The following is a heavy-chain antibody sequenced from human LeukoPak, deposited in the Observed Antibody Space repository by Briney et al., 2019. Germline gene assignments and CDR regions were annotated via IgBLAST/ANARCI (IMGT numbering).Heavy chain of an antibody. V-gene: IGHV3-30*04. CDR1: GFTFSSYA. CDR2: ISYDGSNK. CDR3: ARDYYGSGSSDY. J-gene: IGHJ4*02. D-gene: IGHD3-10*01. Sequence: GGSLRLSCAASGFTFSSYAMHWVRQAPGKGLEWVAVISYDGSNKYYADSVKGRFTISRDNSKNTLYLQMNSLRAEDTAVYYCARDYYGSGSSDYWGQGTLVTASS.